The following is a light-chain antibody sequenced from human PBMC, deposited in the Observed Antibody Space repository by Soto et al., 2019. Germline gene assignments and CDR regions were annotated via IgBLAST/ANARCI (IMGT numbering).Light chain of an antibody. CDR3: GSYTSSNTLV. J-gene: IGLJ1*01. Sequence: ALTQPASVSGSPGQSITISCTGTSSDVGGYNYVSWYQQHPGKAPKLLIYEVTYRPSGVSNRFSGSKSGNTASLTISGLQAEDEADYFCGSYTSSNTLVFGTGTKLTVL. CDR2: EVT. CDR1: SSDVGGYNY. V-gene: IGLV2-14*03.